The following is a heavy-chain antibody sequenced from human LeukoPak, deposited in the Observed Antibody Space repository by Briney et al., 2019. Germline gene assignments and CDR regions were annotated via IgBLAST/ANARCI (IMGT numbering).Heavy chain of an antibody. D-gene: IGHD4-17*01. Sequence: PSQTLSLTCAISGDSVSSNSAAWNWIRQSPPRGLEWLGRTYYRSKWYNDYAVSVKSRITINPDTSKNQFSLQLNSVTPEDTAVYYCARDPRDYGDSYYYYGMDVWGKGTTVTVSS. CDR2: TYYRSKWYN. J-gene: IGHJ6*04. CDR1: GDSVSSNSAA. V-gene: IGHV6-1*01. CDR3: ARDPRDYGDSYYYYGMDV.